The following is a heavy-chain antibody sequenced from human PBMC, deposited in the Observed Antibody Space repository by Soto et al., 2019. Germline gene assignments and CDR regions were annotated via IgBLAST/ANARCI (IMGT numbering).Heavy chain of an antibody. J-gene: IGHJ6*02. CDR3: ARAGITIFGVVISDYYGMDV. Sequence: GGSLRLSCAASGFSFSSYAMHWVRQAPGKGLEWVAVISYDGSNKYYADSVKGRFTISRDNSKNTLYLQMNSLRAEDTAVYYCARAGITIFGVVISDYYGMDVWGQGTTVTVSS. D-gene: IGHD3-3*01. V-gene: IGHV3-30-3*01. CDR2: ISYDGSNK. CDR1: GFSFSSYA.